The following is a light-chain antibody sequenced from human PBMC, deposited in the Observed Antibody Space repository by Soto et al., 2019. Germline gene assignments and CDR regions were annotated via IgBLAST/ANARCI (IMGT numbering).Light chain of an antibody. CDR3: QQRSYWPPST. J-gene: IGKJ2*01. V-gene: IGKV3-11*01. CDR1: QSVSSY. Sequence: EIVLTQSPATLSLSPGERATLSCRASQSVSSYLAWYQQKPGQAPRLLMYDASNRATGIPARFSGSGSGTDFTLTISSLEPEDFAVYYCQQRSYWPPSTFGQGTKLEIK. CDR2: DAS.